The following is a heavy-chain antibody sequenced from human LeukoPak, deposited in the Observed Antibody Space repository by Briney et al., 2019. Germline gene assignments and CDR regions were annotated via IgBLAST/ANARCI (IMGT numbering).Heavy chain of an antibody. Sequence: GGSLRLSCAASGFTFSSYSMNWVRQAPGKGLEWVSSISSSSSYIYYADSVKGRFTISRDNAKNSLYLQMNSLRAEDTAVYYCARGSHVAVAAPGYWGQGTLVTVSS. J-gene: IGHJ4*02. CDR2: ISSSSSYI. D-gene: IGHD6-19*01. CDR1: GFTFSSYS. V-gene: IGHV3-21*01. CDR3: ARGSHVAVAAPGY.